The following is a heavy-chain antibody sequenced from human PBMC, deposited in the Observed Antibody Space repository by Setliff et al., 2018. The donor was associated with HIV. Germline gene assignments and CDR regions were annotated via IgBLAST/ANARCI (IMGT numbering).Heavy chain of an antibody. J-gene: IGHJ4*02. D-gene: IGHD1-26*01. Sequence: LETLSLTCTVSGGSISSSSYFWGWIRQPPGKGLEWIGSIYYSGSTYYNPSLKSRVTISVDTSKNQFSLKLSSVTAADTAVYYCASPTSDLYSGSPEWGQGTLVTVSS. V-gene: IGHV4-39*01. CDR1: GGSISSSSYF. CDR2: IYYSGST. CDR3: ASPTSDLYSGSPE.